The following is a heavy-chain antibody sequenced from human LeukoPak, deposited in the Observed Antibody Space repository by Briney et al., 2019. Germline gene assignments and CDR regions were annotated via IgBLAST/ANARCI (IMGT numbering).Heavy chain of an antibody. CDR2: INPSGGST. CDR3: ARDQKRIAAAGLFVY. V-gene: IGHV1-46*01. J-gene: IGHJ4*02. CDR1: GYTFTSYY. Sequence: ASVKVSCKASGYTFTSYYMHWVRQAPGQGLEWMGIINPSGGSTSYAQKFQGRVTMTRDTSTSTVYMELSSLRSEDTAVYYCARDQKRIAAAGLFVYWGQGTLVTVSS. D-gene: IGHD6-13*01.